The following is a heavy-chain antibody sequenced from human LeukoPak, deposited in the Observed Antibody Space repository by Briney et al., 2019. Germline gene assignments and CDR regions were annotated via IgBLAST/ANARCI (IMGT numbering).Heavy chain of an antibody. CDR3: AKKTGIAVAGRRGTTDY. J-gene: IGHJ4*02. CDR2: ISGSGDNT. D-gene: IGHD6-19*01. V-gene: IGHV3-23*01. Sequence: GGSLRLSCAASGFTFTRYDMSWVRQAPGKGLEWVSAISGSGDNTYYADSVKGRFTISRDNSKNTLYLQMSSLRAEDTAVYYCAKKTGIAVAGRRGTTDYWGQGTLVTVSS. CDR1: GFTFTRYD.